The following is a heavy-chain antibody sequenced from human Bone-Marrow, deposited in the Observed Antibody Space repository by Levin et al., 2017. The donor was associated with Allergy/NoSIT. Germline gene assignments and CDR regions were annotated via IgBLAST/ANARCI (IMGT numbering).Heavy chain of an antibody. CDR1: GGSISSYY. Sequence: SETLSLTCTVSGGSISSYYWSWIRQPPGKGLEWIGYIYYSGSTNYNPSLKSRVTISVDTSKNQFSLKLSSVTAADTAVYYCARAGITGTRAPFDPWGQGTLVTVSS. D-gene: IGHD1-20*01. CDR3: ARAGITGTRAPFDP. J-gene: IGHJ5*02. CDR2: IYYSGST. V-gene: IGHV4-59*01.